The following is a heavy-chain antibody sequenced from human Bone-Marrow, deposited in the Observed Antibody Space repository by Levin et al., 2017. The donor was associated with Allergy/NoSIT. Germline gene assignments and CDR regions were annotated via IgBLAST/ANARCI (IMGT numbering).Heavy chain of an antibody. D-gene: IGHD3-22*01. CDR1: GGSISSYY. CDR2: IYYSGST. Sequence: SETLSLTCTVSGGSISSYYWSWIRQPPGKGLEWIGYIYYSGSTNYNPSLKSRVTISVDTSKNQFSLKLSAVTAADTAVYYCVRHYYDSSGYFVLDYWGQGTLVTVSS. V-gene: IGHV4-59*08. J-gene: IGHJ4*02. CDR3: VRHYYDSSGYFVLDY.